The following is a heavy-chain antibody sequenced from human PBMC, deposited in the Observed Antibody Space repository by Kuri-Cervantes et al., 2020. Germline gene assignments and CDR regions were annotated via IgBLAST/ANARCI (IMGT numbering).Heavy chain of an antibody. Sequence: GGSLRLSCAAPGVTVSSYAMHWVRQVPGAGLEWVSGISWDGGSTGYGDSAKGRFLISRDNAKNSLYLQMNSLRPEDTALYYCAKDFGIGGVFDIWGQGTMVTVSS. CDR1: GVTVSSYA. V-gene: IGHV3-9*01. CDR2: ISWDGGST. D-gene: IGHD1-26*01. CDR3: AKDFGIGGVFDI. J-gene: IGHJ3*02.